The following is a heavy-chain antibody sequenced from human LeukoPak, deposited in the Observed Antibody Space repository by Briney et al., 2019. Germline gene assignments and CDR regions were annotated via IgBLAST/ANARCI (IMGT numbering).Heavy chain of an antibody. D-gene: IGHD6-6*01. V-gene: IGHV3-23*01. CDR3: ARALVPSSWATGFDP. CDR1: GFTFSSHA. CDR2: ISGSGGST. J-gene: IGHJ5*02. Sequence: GGSLRLSCAASGFTFSSHAMSWVRQAPGKGLEWVSAISGSGGSTYYADSVKGRFTISRDNSKNTLYLQMNSLRAEDTAVYYCARALVPSSWATGFDPWGQGTLVTVSS.